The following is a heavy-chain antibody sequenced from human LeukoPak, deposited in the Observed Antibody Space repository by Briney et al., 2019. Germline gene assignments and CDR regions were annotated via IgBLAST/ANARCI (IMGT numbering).Heavy chain of an antibody. J-gene: IGHJ4*02. D-gene: IGHD3-22*01. Sequence: KPSETLSLTCTVSGGSISSGSYYWSWIRQPAGKGLEWIGRIYTSGSTYYNPSLKSRVTISVDTSKNQFSLKLSSVTAADTAVYYCARDNRMIARYFDYWGQGTLVTVSS. V-gene: IGHV4-61*02. CDR2: IYTSGST. CDR3: ARDNRMIARYFDY. CDR1: GGSISSGSYY.